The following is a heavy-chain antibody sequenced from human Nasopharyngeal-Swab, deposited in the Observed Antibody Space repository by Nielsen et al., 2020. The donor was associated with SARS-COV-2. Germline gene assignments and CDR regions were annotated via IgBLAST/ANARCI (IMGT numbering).Heavy chain of an antibody. CDR1: GGSFSSGSYY. Sequence: SETLSLTCTVSGGSFSSGSYYWSWIRQPPGKGLEWIGYIYYSGSTNYNPSLKSRVTISVDTSKNQFSLKLSSVTAADTAVYYCARDPLVPAASDAFDIWGQGTMVTVSS. CDR2: IYYSGST. J-gene: IGHJ3*02. D-gene: IGHD2-2*01. CDR3: ARDPLVPAASDAFDI. V-gene: IGHV4-61*01.